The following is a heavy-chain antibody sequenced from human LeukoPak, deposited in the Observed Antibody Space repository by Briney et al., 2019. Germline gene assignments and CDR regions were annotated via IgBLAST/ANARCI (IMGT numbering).Heavy chain of an antibody. Sequence: GGSLRLSCAASGFTFSSYGMHWVRQAPGKGLEWVAFIRYDGSNKYYADSVKGRFTISRDNSKNTLYLQMNSLRAEDTAVYYCAKDLIAVAGTLGDYWGQGTLVTVSS. J-gene: IGHJ4*02. D-gene: IGHD6-19*01. CDR3: AKDLIAVAGTLGDY. V-gene: IGHV3-30*02. CDR2: IRYDGSNK. CDR1: GFTFSSYG.